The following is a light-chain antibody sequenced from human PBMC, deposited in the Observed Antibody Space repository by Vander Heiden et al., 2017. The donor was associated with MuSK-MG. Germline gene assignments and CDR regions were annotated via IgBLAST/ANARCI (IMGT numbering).Light chain of an antibody. CDR3: SSYTSSST. CDR1: SSDVGGYNY. CDR2: DVS. V-gene: IGLV2-14*01. Sequence: QSALTQPASVSGSPGQSITISCTGTSSDVGGYNYVSWYQQHPGKAPKLMIYDVSNRPSGVSNRFSGSKSGKTASLTISGLQAEDEADYYCSSYTSSSTFGGGTKLTVL. J-gene: IGLJ2*01.